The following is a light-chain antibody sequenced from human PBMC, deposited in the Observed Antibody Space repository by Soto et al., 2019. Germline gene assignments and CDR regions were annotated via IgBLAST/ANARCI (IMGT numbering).Light chain of an antibody. Sequence: EIVLTQSPPTLSVSPGERATLSCSASQSVNSNLAWYHLKPGQAPRLLIYGASIRAAGIPARFTGSESGTEFTLSISSLQSEDFAVYYCQQYSNWPPITFGQGTRLEIK. V-gene: IGKV3-15*01. J-gene: IGKJ5*01. CDR1: QSVNSN. CDR3: QQYSNWPPIT. CDR2: GAS.